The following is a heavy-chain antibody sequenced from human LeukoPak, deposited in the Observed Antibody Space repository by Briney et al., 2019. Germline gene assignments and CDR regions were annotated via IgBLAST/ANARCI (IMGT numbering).Heavy chain of an antibody. D-gene: IGHD1-1*01. CDR1: GGSFSGYY. CDR3: AVGRPRNTTRLDDGYDF. Sequence: SEILSLTCAVYGGSFSGYYWSWIRQPPGKGLEWIGEINHSGSTNYNPSLKSRLTMSADTSKNQFSLILNSVTAADTAVYYCAVGRPRNTTRLDDGYDFWGQGTMVTVSS. V-gene: IGHV4-34*01. CDR2: INHSGST. J-gene: IGHJ3*01.